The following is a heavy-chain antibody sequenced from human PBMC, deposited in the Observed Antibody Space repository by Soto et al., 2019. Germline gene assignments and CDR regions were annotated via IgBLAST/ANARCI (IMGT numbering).Heavy chain of an antibody. V-gene: IGHV1-3*01. CDR3: VSVGTYILLGH. CDR2: INAGNGNT. J-gene: IGHJ4*02. D-gene: IGHD3-10*01. CDR1: GYTFTRYA. Sequence: QVQLVQSGAEVKKPGASVKVSCKASGYTFTRYAMHWVRQAPGQRLEWMGWINAGNGNTKYSQKVQGRGTITRDTSASTAYREVFSLNAEATVVYCGVSVGTYILLGHWGQETLATVSS.